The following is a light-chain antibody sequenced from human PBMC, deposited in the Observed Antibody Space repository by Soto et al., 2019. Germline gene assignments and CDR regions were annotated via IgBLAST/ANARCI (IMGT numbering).Light chain of an antibody. J-gene: IGLJ2*01. CDR1: SSNVGSNY. Sequence: QSVLTQPPSVSAAPGQKVTISCSGSSSNVGSNYVSWYQQLPGTAPKLLIYDNNKRPSGIPDRLSGSKSGTSAALDITGLQTGEEADYYCATWDRSLSVYVLFGGGTKLTVL. V-gene: IGLV1-51*01. CDR2: DNN. CDR3: ATWDRSLSVYVL.